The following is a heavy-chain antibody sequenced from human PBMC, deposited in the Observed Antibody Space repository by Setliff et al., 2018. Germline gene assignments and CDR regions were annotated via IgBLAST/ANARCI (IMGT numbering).Heavy chain of an antibody. J-gene: IGHJ4*02. CDR3: ARVESMVRGKNILRHFDY. Sequence: ASVKVSCKASGYTFNNYGVAWVRQAPGQGLDWMGWVTFYNGNTKYAQNLQGRLTLSTDRSTSTVYMELGSLTTDDTAIYYCARVESMVRGKNILRHFDYWGQGTQVTVS. CDR1: GYTFNNYG. CDR2: VTFYNGNT. D-gene: IGHD3-10*01. V-gene: IGHV1-18*01.